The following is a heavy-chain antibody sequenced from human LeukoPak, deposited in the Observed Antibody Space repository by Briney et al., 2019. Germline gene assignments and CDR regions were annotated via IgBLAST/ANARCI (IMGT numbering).Heavy chain of an antibody. J-gene: IGHJ4*02. V-gene: IGHV4-39*07. CDR1: GGSISNSSYY. Sequence: PSETLSLTCTVSGGSISNSSYYWGWIRQPPGKGLEWIGSIYYSGSTYYNPSLKSRVTISVDTSKNQFSLKLSSVTAADTAVYYCAREPSRGYSYGDFDYWGQGTLVTVSS. CDR3: AREPSRGYSYGDFDY. CDR2: IYYSGST. D-gene: IGHD5-18*01.